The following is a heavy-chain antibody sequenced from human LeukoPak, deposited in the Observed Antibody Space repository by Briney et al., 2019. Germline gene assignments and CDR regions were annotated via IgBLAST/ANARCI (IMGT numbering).Heavy chain of an antibody. J-gene: IGHJ4*02. Sequence: GGSLRLSCAASGFTFSSYAMSWVRQAPGKGLEWVSAISGSGGSTYYADSVKGRFTISRDNSKNTLYLQMNSLRAEDTALYYCAKDIRSHDYGGPFDYWGQGTLVTVSS. CDR3: AKDIRSHDYGGPFDY. CDR1: GFTFSSYA. CDR2: ISGSGGST. D-gene: IGHD4-23*01. V-gene: IGHV3-23*01.